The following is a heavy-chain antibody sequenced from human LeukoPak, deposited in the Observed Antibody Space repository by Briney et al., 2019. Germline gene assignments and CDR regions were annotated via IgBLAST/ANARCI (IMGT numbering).Heavy chain of an antibody. D-gene: IGHD7-27*01. CDR1: GASINYNY. Sequence: SETLSLTCTVSGASINYNYWSWVRQPPGKGLEWIGYIYYSGSTNYDPSLKSRVTISVDTSKNQFSLKLSSVTAADTAVYYCARLSPLTGAYYYMDVWGKGTTVTVFS. J-gene: IGHJ6*03. CDR2: IYYSGST. CDR3: ARLSPLTGAYYYMDV. V-gene: IGHV4-59*01.